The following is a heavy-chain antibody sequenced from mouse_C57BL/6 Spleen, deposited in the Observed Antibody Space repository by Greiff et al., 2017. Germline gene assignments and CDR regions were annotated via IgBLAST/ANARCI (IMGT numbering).Heavy chain of an antibody. CDR2: IYPGDGDT. CDR3: ARFLYYYGSNYYYAMDY. J-gene: IGHJ4*01. V-gene: IGHV1-80*01. Sequence: QVQLQQSGAELVKPGASVKISCTASGYAFSSYWMNWVKQRPGKGLEWIGQIYPGDGDTNYNGKFKGKATLTADKSSSTAYMQLSSLTSEDSAVYFCARFLYYYGSNYYYAMDYWGQGTSVTVSS. CDR1: GYAFSSYW. D-gene: IGHD1-1*01.